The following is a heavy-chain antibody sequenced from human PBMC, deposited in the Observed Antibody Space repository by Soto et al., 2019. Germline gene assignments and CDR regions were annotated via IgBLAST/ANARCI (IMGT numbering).Heavy chain of an antibody. CDR1: GDSISSFY. CDR3: VRDCSGGGCYSDYGMEV. V-gene: IGHV4-4*07. CDR2: LYVSGST. Sequence: QVQLQESGPGLVKPSETLSLTCTVSGDSISSFYWSWIRQTAGKGLEWIGRLYVSGSTDYNPSLKSRVSMSVDRSKNQFSLKLTSVTAAETAVYYCVRDCSGGGCYSDYGMEVWGQGTTVTVSS. J-gene: IGHJ6*02. D-gene: IGHD2-15*01.